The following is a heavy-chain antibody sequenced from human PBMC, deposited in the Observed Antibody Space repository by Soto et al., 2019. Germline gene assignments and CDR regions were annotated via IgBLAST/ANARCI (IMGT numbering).Heavy chain of an antibody. J-gene: IGHJ5*01. CDR3: ASMIGAAGLSFDS. CDR1: GGSISSYY. Sequence: QVQLQESCPGLVKPSETLSLTCTVSGGSISSYYWSWIRQPPGKGLEWIGFIFYSGSTSYNPSLKSRVNISIDTSADQFSLKLNSVTAADPAVYYCASMIGAAGLSFDSWGQGTLVAVSS. V-gene: IGHV4-59*01. CDR2: IFYSGST. D-gene: IGHD3-10*02.